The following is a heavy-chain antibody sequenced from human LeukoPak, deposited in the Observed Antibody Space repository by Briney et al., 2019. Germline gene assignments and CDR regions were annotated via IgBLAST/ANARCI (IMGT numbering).Heavy chain of an antibody. J-gene: IGHJ4*02. D-gene: IGHD2-2*01. V-gene: IGHV4-59*01. CDR3: ARGAVVLAAILYFDY. CDR2: IYYSGST. CDR1: GGSISSYY. Sequence: PSETLSLTCTVSGGSISSYYWSWIRQPPGKGLEWIGYIYYSGSTNYNPSLKSRVTISVDTSKNQFSLKLSSVTAADTAVYYCARGAVVLAAILYFDYWGQGTLVTVSS.